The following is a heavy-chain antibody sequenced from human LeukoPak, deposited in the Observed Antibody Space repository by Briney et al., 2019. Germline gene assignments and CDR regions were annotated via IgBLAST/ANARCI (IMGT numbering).Heavy chain of an antibody. V-gene: IGHV1-18*01. CDR3: ARGSPNAPYDILTGYSPHWFAP. D-gene: IGHD3-9*01. J-gene: IGHJ5*02. CDR2: ISAYNGNT. Sequence: PGASVKVSCKASGYTFTSYGISWVRQAPGQGLEWMGWISAYNGNTNYAQKLQGRVTMTTDTSTSTAYMELRSLRSDDTAVYYCARGSPNAPYDILTGYSPHWFAPWGQGTLVTVSS. CDR1: GYTFTSYG.